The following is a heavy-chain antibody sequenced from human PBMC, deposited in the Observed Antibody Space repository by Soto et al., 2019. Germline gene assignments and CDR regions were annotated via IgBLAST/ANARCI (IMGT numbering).Heavy chain of an antibody. CDR3: AKDRGSSSSSYYYGMDV. V-gene: IGHV3-30*18. CDR1: GFTFSSYG. J-gene: IGHJ6*02. CDR2: ISYDGSNK. Sequence: TGGSLRLSCAASGFTFSSYGMHWVRQAPGKGLEWVAVISYDGSNKYYADSVKGRFTISRDNSKNTLYLQMNSLRAEDTAVYYCAKDRGSSSSSYYYGMDVWGQGTTVTVSS. D-gene: IGHD6-6*01.